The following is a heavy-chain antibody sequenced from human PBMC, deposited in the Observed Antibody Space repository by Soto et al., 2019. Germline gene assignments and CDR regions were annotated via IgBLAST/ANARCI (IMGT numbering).Heavy chain of an antibody. CDR2: ISKSDYT. D-gene: IGHD2-2*01. CDR1: GFAFNNYG. CDR3: AREDSIIIPAVSDF. Sequence: GSLRLSCTVSGFAFNNYGINWVRQAPGKGLEWVSSISKSDYTYYSDSVKGRFTISRDNAKNSVSLQMNALRVEDTAVYYCAREDSIIIPAVSDFWGQGTLVTVSS. V-gene: IGHV3-21*01. J-gene: IGHJ4*02.